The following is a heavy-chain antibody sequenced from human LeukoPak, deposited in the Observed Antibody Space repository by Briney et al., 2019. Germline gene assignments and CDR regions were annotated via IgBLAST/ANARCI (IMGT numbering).Heavy chain of an antibody. CDR1: HCSFNVSW. CDR3: VKGGQRYDFWRFDY. D-gene: IGHD3-3*01. Sequence: PGGSLRLSCAYSHCSFNVSWMNWVRQAPGKGLEWVANMDPTGSQKRYVDSVRGRFTISKDNSKNTLYLQMKRLRAEDTAVYYCVKGGQRYDFWRFDYWGQGTLVTVSS. V-gene: IGHV3-7*03. CDR2: MDPTGSQK. J-gene: IGHJ4*02.